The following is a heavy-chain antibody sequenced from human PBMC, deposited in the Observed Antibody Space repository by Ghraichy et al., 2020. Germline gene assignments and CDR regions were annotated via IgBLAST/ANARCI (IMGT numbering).Heavy chain of an antibody. CDR1: SGSVSSGSYN. V-gene: IGHV4-61*01. CDR2: IYYSGNT. D-gene: IGHD5-12*01. CDR3: ACAYSSYDLDY. J-gene: IGHJ4*02. Sequence: SETLSLTCTVSSGSVSSGSYNWSWIRQPPGKGLEWIGYIYYSGNTNYNPPLKSRVTISVDTSKNQVSLKLSSVTAADTAVYYCACAYSSYDLDYWGQGTLVTVSS.